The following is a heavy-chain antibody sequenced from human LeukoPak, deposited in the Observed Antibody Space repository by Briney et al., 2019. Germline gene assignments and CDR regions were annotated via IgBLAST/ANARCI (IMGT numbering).Heavy chain of an antibody. Sequence: PGGSLRLSCAASGFTFSRYWMTWVCQAPGKGLEWVANIKQDGTEKYYVDSVKGRFTISRDNAKNSLYLQMNSLRAEDTAVYYCARDSEWGLLRSDYWGQGTLVTVSS. J-gene: IGHJ4*02. CDR1: GFTFSRYW. CDR2: IKQDGTEK. CDR3: ARDSEWGLLRSDY. D-gene: IGHD1-26*01. V-gene: IGHV3-7*05.